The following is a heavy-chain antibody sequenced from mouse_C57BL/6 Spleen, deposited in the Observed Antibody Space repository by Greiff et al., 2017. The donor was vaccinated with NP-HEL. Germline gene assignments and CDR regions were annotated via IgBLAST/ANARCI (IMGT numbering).Heavy chain of an antibody. CDR3: ANHATVPMDY. Sequence: EVMLVESGGGLVKPGGSLKLSCAASGFTFSDYGMHWVRQAPEKGLEWVAYISSGSSTIYYADTVKCRFTISRDTAKNTLFLQMTSLRSEDTAMYYCANHATVPMDYWGQGTSVTVSS. J-gene: IGHJ4*01. CDR1: GFTFSDYG. V-gene: IGHV5-17*01. D-gene: IGHD1-1*01. CDR2: ISSGSSTI.